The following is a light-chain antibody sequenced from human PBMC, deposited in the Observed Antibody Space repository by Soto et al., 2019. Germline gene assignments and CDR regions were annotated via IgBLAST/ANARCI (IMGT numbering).Light chain of an antibody. CDR2: DVS. V-gene: IGLV2-14*01. CDR1: GSDVGGYDY. Sequence: QSVLTQPASVSGSPGQSITISCTGTGSDVGGYDYVSWYQQHPGKAPKPIISDVSNRPSGVSDRFSGSKSGNTASLTISGLQAEDEADYYCSSYTTSSTLVFGGGTKLTVL. CDR3: SSYTTSSTLV. J-gene: IGLJ2*01.